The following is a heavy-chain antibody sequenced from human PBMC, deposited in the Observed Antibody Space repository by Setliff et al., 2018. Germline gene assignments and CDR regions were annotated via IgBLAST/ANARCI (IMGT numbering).Heavy chain of an antibody. CDR2: IYTSGST. D-gene: IGHD3-10*01. V-gene: IGHV4-4*07. CDR3: AKGRGEMDS. CDR1: GGSISNYY. Sequence: SSETLSLTCTVSGGSISNYYWSWIRQPAGKGLEWIGRIYTSGSTNYNPSLKSRVTMSVDTSKNQFSLNVRSVTAADTAIYYCAKGRGEMDSWGQGILVTVSS. J-gene: IGHJ4*02.